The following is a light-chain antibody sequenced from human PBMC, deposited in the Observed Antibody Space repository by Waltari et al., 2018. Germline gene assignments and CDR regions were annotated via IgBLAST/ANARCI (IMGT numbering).Light chain of an antibody. CDR1: QSVTNNY. Sequence: NVLTQSPGTLSLSPGERATLSCRASQSVTNNYLAWYQQQPGQAPRLLIYGVSSRATGIPDRFSGSGSGTDVTLTIGRLEPEDSAVYFCHLYGSARTFGGGTRVEIK. CDR2: GVS. V-gene: IGKV3-20*01. J-gene: IGKJ4*01. CDR3: HLYGSART.